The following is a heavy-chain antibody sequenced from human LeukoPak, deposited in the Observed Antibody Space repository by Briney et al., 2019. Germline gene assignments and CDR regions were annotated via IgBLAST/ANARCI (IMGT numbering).Heavy chain of an antibody. Sequence: GSLRLSCAASGFTFSSNYMSWVRQAPGQGLEWISVIYTGGSTFYADSVKGRFTVSRDNSKNTLYLQMNSLRAEDTAVYYCARDQLGYSYGSALAYWGQGTLVTVSS. V-gene: IGHV3-53*01. J-gene: IGHJ4*02. CDR2: IYTGGST. CDR3: ARDQLGYSYGSALAY. D-gene: IGHD5-18*01. CDR1: GFTFSSNY.